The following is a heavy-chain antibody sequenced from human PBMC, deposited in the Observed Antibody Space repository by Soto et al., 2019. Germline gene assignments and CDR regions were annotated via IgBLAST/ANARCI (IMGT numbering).Heavy chain of an antibody. V-gene: IGHV4-61*01. CDR2: IYYSGST. J-gene: IGHJ3*02. CDR3: ARDRGYYDSSGYLKAFDI. D-gene: IGHD3-22*01. CDR1: GGSVSSGSYY. Sequence: SETLSLTCTVSGGSVSSGSYYWSWIRQPPGKGLEWIGYIYYSGSTNYNSSLKSRVTISVDTSKNQFSLKLTSVTAADTAVYYCARDRGYYDSSGYLKAFDIWGQGTMVTVSS.